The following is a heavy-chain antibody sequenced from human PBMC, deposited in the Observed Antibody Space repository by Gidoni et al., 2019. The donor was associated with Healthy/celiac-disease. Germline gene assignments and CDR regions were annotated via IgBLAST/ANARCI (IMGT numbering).Heavy chain of an antibody. CDR1: GFPFSSYS. D-gene: IGHD3-22*01. J-gene: IGHJ4*02. CDR2: ISSSSSYI. CDR3: ARDWYYYDSSGHDY. V-gene: IGHV3-21*01. Sequence: EVQLVESGGGLVKPGGSLRLSCAASGFPFSSYSMNWVRQAPGKGLEWVSSISSSSSYIYYADSVKGRFTISRDNAKNSLYLQMNSLRAEDTAVYYCARDWYYYDSSGHDYWGQGTLVTVSS.